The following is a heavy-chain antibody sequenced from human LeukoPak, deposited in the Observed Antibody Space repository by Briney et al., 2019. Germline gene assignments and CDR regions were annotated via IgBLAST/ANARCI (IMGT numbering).Heavy chain of an antibody. J-gene: IGHJ4*02. V-gene: IGHV3-30-3*01. CDR3: AREEFGSYNPFDS. CDR2: ISYDGSNK. CDR1: GFTFSSYA. Sequence: GGSLRLSCAASGFTFSSYAMHWVRQAPGKGLEWVAVISYDGSNKYYADSVKGRFTISRDNSKNTLYLQMNSLRAEDTAVYYCAREEFGSYNPFDSGGQETLVTVSS. D-gene: IGHD1-26*01.